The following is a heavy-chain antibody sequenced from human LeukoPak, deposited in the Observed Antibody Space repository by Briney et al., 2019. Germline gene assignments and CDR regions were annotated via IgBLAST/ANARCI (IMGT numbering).Heavy chain of an antibody. CDR2: ISGDGGST. Sequence: PGGSLRLSCAASGFTFDDYAMHWVRQPPGKGLECVSLISGDGGSTYFADSVKGRFTISRVNSKNSLYLQMNSLRTEDTALYYCAKDGPTLFSANAFDIWGQGTMVTVSS. V-gene: IGHV3-43*02. CDR1: GFTFDDYA. D-gene: IGHD3-16*01. J-gene: IGHJ3*02. CDR3: AKDGPTLFSANAFDI.